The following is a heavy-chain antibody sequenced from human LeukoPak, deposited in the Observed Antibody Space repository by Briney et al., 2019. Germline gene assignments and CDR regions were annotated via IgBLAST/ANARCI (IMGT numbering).Heavy chain of an antibody. J-gene: IGHJ3*02. V-gene: IGHV3-23*01. CDR3: ARDALDTAMAAGAFDI. CDR1: GFTFSSYA. Sequence: GGSLRLSCAASGFTFSSYAMSWVRQAPGKGLEWVSAISGSGGSTYYADSVKGRFTISRDNSKNTLYLQMNSLRAEDTAVYYCARDALDTAMAAGAFDIWGQGTMVTVSS. CDR2: ISGSGGST. D-gene: IGHD5-18*01.